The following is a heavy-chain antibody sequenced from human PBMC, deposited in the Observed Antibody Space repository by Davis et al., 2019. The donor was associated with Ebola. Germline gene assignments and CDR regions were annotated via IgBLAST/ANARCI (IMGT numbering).Heavy chain of an antibody. CDR3: AREYCSSTSCENDAFDI. Sequence: GESLKISCKGSGYSFTSYWIGWVRQMPGKGLEWMGIIYPGDSDTRYSPSFQGQVTISADKSISTAYLQWSSLKASDTAMYYCAREYCSSTSCENDAFDIWGQGTMVTVSS. D-gene: IGHD2-2*01. CDR1: GYSFTSYW. V-gene: IGHV5-51*01. CDR2: IYPGDSDT. J-gene: IGHJ3*02.